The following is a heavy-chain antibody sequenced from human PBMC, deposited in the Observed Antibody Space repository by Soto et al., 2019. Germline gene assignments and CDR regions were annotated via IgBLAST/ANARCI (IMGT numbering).Heavy chain of an antibody. D-gene: IGHD6-19*01. CDR2: IYYSGST. V-gene: IGHV4-39*01. CDR3: ARHSGIAVASGTFDP. Sequence: SETLSLTCTVSGGSISSSSYYWGWIRQPPGKGLEWIGSIYYSGSTYYNPSLKSRVTISVDTSKNQFSLKLSSVTAADTAVYYCARHSGIAVASGTFDPGGQGTLVTVS. J-gene: IGHJ5*02. CDR1: GGSISSSSYY.